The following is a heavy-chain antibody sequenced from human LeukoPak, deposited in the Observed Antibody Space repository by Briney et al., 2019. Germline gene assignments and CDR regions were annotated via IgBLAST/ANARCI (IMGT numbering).Heavy chain of an antibody. CDR1: GDSVSSNTVT. CDR2: TYYRSKWSD. CDR3: VRVTGGVFDY. V-gene: IGHV6-1*01. J-gene: IGHJ4*02. D-gene: IGHD2-8*02. Sequence: SQTLSLTCGISGDSVSSNTVTWNWIRQSPSRGLEWLGRTYYRSKWSDDYAVSVKSRIIIIPDTSKNQFSLRLDSVTPEDTAVYYCVRVTGGVFDYWGPGTLVIVSS.